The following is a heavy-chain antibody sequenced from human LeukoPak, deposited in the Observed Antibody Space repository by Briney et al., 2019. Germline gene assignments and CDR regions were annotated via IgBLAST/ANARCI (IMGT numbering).Heavy chain of an antibody. V-gene: IGHV3-21*01. Sequence: GGSLRLSCAASGFTFNSYSMNWVRQAPGKGLEWVSVISNGGATTYYADSVKGRFTISRDNSENSLYLQMDSLTAEDTAVYYCTRKGSQWDFLVDYWGQGTRIAVSP. J-gene: IGHJ4*02. CDR3: TRKGSQWDFLVDY. CDR2: ISNGGATT. D-gene: IGHD2/OR15-2a*01. CDR1: GFTFNSYS.